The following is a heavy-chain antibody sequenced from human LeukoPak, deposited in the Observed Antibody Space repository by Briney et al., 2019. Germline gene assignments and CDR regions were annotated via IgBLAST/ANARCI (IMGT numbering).Heavy chain of an antibody. D-gene: IGHD3-22*01. CDR1: GWTFSQAW. Sequence: GWSVTLSRLACGWTFSQAWRSWLGQAPGKEMEGVGRIKNKTDDGTTYYAPSVKRRFTISRDHSKNTLYLQMNSLTTEDTAVYYCATDPLPYGSSGYYYVSLDYWGQGTLVTVSS. J-gene: IGHJ4*02. CDR2: IKNKTDDGTT. V-gene: IGHV3-15*01. CDR3: ATDPLPYGSSGYYYVSLDY.